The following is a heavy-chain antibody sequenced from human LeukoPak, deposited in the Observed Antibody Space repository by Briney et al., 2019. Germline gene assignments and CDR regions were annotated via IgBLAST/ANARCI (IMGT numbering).Heavy chain of an antibody. Sequence: ASVKVSCKASGYTFTSYYMHWVRQAPGQGLEWMGIINPSGGSTSYAQKFQGRVTMTRDTSTSTVYMELSSLRSEDTAVYYCAAELYSGTYGRCCSFAFWGQGTLVTVSS. J-gene: IGHJ4*02. V-gene: IGHV1-46*01. CDR2: INPSGGST. CDR3: AAELYSGTYGRCCSFAF. D-gene: IGHD1-26*01. CDR1: GYTFTSYY.